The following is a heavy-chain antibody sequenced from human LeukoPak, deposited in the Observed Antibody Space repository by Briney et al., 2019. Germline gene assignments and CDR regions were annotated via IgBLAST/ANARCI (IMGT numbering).Heavy chain of an antibody. Sequence: RASAKVSCKASGYTFTSYGISWVRQAPGQGLEWMGWISAYNGNTNYAQKLQGRVTMTTDTSTSTAYMELRSLRSDDTAVYYCARDRAQDIVVVPAATDYYYYMDVWGKGTTVTVSS. CDR1: GYTFTSYG. CDR3: ARDRAQDIVVVPAATDYYYYMDV. J-gene: IGHJ6*03. CDR2: ISAYNGNT. D-gene: IGHD2-2*01. V-gene: IGHV1-18*01.